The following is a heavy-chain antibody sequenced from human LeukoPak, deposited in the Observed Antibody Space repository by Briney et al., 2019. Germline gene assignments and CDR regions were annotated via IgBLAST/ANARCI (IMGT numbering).Heavy chain of an antibody. V-gene: IGHV3-9*01. D-gene: IGHD2-15*01. CDR2: ISWNSGSI. CDR3: AKSFTRGGRDY. Sequence: GGSLRLSCAASGFTFDDYAMHWVRQAPGKGLEWVSGISWNSGSIGYADSVKGRFTISRDNAKNSLYLQMNSLRAEDTALYYCAKSFTRGGRDYWGQGTLVTVSS. J-gene: IGHJ4*02. CDR1: GFTFDDYA.